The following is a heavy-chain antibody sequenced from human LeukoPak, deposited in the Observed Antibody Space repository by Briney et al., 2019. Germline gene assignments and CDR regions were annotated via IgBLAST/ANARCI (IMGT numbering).Heavy chain of an antibody. CDR1: GFTFSNAW. CDR2: IKSKTDGGTT. D-gene: IGHD3-3*02. J-gene: IGHJ4*02. Sequence: GGSLRLSCAASGFTFSNAWMSWVRQAPGKGLEWVGRIKSKTDGGTTDYAAPVKGRFTISRDDSKNTLYLQMNSLKTEDTAVYYCARAHFWSRPAPDYWGQGTLVTVSS. V-gene: IGHV3-15*01. CDR3: ARAHFWSRPAPDY.